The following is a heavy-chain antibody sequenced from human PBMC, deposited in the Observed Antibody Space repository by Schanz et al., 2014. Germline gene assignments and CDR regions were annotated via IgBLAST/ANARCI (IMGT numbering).Heavy chain of an antibody. V-gene: IGHV3-30*04. J-gene: IGHJ6*02. CDR3: AKVRNIHGWDYYGLDV. Sequence: VQLVESGGVVAQPGGSLRLSCAASGFTFRTYLMNWVRQAPGKGLEWVAVISYDGSHKDYADSVKGRFTISRDNSKNTLYLQMNSLRAEDTAIYYCAKVRNIHGWDYYGLDVWGQGTTVTVSS. D-gene: IGHD6-19*01. CDR1: GFTFRTYL. CDR2: ISYDGSHK.